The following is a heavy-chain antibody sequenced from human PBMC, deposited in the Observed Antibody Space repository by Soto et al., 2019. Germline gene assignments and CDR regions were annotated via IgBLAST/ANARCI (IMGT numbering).Heavy chain of an antibody. CDR3: VRATYFSDSSGYTRCFDY. D-gene: IGHD3-22*01. CDR2: ISRGGGTI. V-gene: IGHV3-48*03. CDR1: GFSFSSYE. J-gene: IGHJ4*02. Sequence: GGSLRLSCAASGFSFSSYEMNWVRQAPGRGLEWVSYISRGGGTIYYADSVKGRFSISRDNAKNSLYLLMNSLRAEDTAVYYCVRATYFSDSSGYTRCFDYWGQGTLVTVSS.